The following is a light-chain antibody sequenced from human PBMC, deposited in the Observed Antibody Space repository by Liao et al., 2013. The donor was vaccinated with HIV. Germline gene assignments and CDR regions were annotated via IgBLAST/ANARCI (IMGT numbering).Light chain of an antibody. Sequence: SYVLTQPPSVSVAPGKTATIVCGGSSIGRRSVHWYQQKPGRAPVLVIYSDSDRPSGIPKRFSGSSFGDTATLTIGRVEAGDEAEYFCQVWDSTRDHRVFGGGTKLTVL. J-gene: IGLJ3*02. CDR3: QVWDSTRDHRV. V-gene: IGLV3-21*01. CDR2: SDS. CDR1: SIGRRS.